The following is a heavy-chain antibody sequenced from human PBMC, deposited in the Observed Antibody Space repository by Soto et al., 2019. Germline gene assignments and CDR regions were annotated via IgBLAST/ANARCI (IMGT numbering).Heavy chain of an antibody. CDR1: GGTFSSYT. CDR2: IIPILGIA. D-gene: IGHD2-15*01. CDR3: ARESVVAANNCFDP. J-gene: IGHJ5*02. V-gene: IGHV1-69*04. Sequence: SVKVSCKASGGTFSSYTISWVRQAPGQGLEWMGRIIPILGIANYAQKFQGRVTITADKSTSTAYMELSSLRSEDTAVYYCARESVVAANNCFDPWGQGTLVTVSS.